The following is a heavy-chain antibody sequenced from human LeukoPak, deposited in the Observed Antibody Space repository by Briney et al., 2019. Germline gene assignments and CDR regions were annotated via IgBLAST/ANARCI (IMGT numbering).Heavy chain of an antibody. V-gene: IGHV4-61*02. CDR2: IYTSGIT. CDR3: ARDSERNYYDSSGYYYVYNWFDP. CDR1: GGSISSGSYY. D-gene: IGHD3-22*01. Sequence: PSETLSLXCTVSGGSISSGSYYWSWIRQPAGKGQEWIGRIYTSGITNYNPSLNSRVTISVDTSNNQFSLKLSSVTAAETAVYYCARDSERNYYDSSGYYYVYNWFDPWGQGTLVTVSS. J-gene: IGHJ5*02.